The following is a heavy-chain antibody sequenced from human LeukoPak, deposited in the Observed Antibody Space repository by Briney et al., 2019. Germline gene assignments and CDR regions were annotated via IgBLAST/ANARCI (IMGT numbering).Heavy chain of an antibody. Sequence: GGSLRLSCAASGFTFISYSMTWVRQAPGKGLEWVSYINSGSSAMYYADSVKGRFTISRDNGKTSLYLQMNSLRDEDTAVYYCARVIAVVRGGGLSYYYAMDVWGQGTTVTVSS. D-gene: IGHD3-10*01. V-gene: IGHV3-48*02. CDR2: INSGSSAM. J-gene: IGHJ6*02. CDR3: ARVIAVVRGGGLSYYYAMDV. CDR1: GFTFISYS.